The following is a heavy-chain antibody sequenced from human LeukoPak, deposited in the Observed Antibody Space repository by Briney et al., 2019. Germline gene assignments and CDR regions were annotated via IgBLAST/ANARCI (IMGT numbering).Heavy chain of an antibody. V-gene: IGHV4-59*02. J-gene: IGHJ6*03. CDR2: IFYSGST. Sequence: SETLSLTCTVSGGSVSSYYWSWIRQPPGKGLEWIGYIFYSGSTNYNPSLKSRVTISIDTSKNQFSLKLSSVTAADTAVYYCARGGAPIYYYYIDVWGKGTTVSVSS. CDR3: ARGGAPIYYYYIDV. CDR1: GGSVSSYY. D-gene: IGHD4/OR15-4a*01.